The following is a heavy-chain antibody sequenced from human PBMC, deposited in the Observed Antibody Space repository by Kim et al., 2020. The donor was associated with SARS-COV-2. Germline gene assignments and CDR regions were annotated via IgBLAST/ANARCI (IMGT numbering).Heavy chain of an antibody. D-gene: IGHD3-10*01. J-gene: IGHJ5*02. CDR1: GGSISSGGYY. V-gene: IGHV4-31*03. CDR3: ARDFGGKGWDTPGNWFDP. CDR2: IYYSGST. Sequence: SETLSLTCTVSGGSISSGGYYWSWIRQHPGKGLEWIGYIYYSGSTYYNPSLKSRVTISVDTSKNQFSLKLSSVTAADTAVYYCARDFGGKGWDTPGNWFDPWGQGTLVTVSS.